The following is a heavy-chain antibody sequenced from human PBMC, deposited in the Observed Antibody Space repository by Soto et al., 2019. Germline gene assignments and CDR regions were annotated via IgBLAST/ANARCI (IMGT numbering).Heavy chain of an antibody. Sequence: WRWIQQHPGMRLEWVASIFHTGTTYYNPSLTSRVTISVDTSKNQFSLKLSSVTAADTAVYYCASSVGSSSWYHLGTFDYWGQGTLRT. CDR3: ASSVGSSSWYHLGTFDY. D-gene: IGHD6-13*01. J-gene: IGHJ4*02. V-gene: IGHV4-38-2*01. CDR2: IFHTGTT.